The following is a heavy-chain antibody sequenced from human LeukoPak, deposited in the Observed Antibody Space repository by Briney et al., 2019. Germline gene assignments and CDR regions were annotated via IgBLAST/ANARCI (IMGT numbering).Heavy chain of an antibody. CDR1: GFTFNDYD. Sequence: GSLRLSCAASGFTFNDYDMSWVRQAPGKGLEWIGEINHSGSTNYNPSLKSRVTISVDTSKNQFSLKLSSVTAADTAVYYCARDTHYDFWSGYYNVFDYWGQGTLVTVSS. J-gene: IGHJ4*02. CDR3: ARDTHYDFWSGYYNVFDY. CDR2: INHSGST. V-gene: IGHV4-34*01. D-gene: IGHD3-3*01.